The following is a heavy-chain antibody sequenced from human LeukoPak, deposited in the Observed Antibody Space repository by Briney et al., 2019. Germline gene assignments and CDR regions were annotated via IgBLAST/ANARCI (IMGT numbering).Heavy chain of an antibody. V-gene: IGHV4-4*07. J-gene: IGHJ3*02. D-gene: IGHD3-10*01. CDR3: ARDRDVLLWFGELSGAFDM. Sequence: SETLSLTCTVSGGSISSYYWSWIRQPAGKGLEWIGRIYTSVSTNYNPSLKSRVTMSVDTSKNQFSLKLSSVTAADTAVYYCARDRDVLLWFGELSGAFDMGGQGTMVTVSS. CDR1: GGSISSYY. CDR2: IYTSVST.